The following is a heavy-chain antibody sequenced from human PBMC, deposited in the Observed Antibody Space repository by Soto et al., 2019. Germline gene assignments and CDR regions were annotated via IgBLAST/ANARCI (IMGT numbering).Heavy chain of an antibody. CDR1: GFTFSDYY. CDR2: IVTSSAYT. V-gene: IGHV3-11*06. J-gene: IGHJ4*02. CDR3: ARLRASSWYMGGYLDY. D-gene: IGHD6-13*01. Sequence: QVQLVESGGGLVKPGGSLRLSCVASGFTFSDYYMGWVRQAPGKGLEYISYIVTSSAYTNYADSVKGRFSISRDNAKNSLHLVMNSVRAEDSGVYYCARLRASSWYMGGYLDYWGLGTQVTVSS.